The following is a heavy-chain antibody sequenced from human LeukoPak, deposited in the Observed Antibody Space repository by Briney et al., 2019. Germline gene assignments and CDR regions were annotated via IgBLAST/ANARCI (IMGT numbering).Heavy chain of an antibody. V-gene: IGHV4-39*07. CDR3: ARGLTGDRYNWFDP. Sequence: PSETLSLTCTVSGGSTSSSGYFCDWIRQPPGKGLEWIGEINHSGSTNYNPSLKSRVTISVDTSKNQFSLKLSSVTAADTAVYYCARGLTGDRYNWFDPWGQGTLVTVSS. D-gene: IGHD7-27*01. CDR2: INHSGST. CDR1: GGSTSSSGYF. J-gene: IGHJ5*02.